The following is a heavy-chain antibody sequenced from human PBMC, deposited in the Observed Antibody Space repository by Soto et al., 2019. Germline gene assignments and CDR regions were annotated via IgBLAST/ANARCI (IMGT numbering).Heavy chain of an antibody. D-gene: IGHD3-22*01. V-gene: IGHV4-31*03. CDR2: IYYSGST. CDR1: GGSISSGGYY. Sequence: SSKTLSLTCTVSGGSISSGGYYWSWIRQHPGKGLEWIGYIYYSGSTYYNPSLKSRVTISVDTSKNQFSLKLRSVTAADTVVYYCARGVYYYDCICYYCFDYRRQRPLVPVSS. CDR3: ARGVYYYDCICYYCFDY. J-gene: IGHJ4*02.